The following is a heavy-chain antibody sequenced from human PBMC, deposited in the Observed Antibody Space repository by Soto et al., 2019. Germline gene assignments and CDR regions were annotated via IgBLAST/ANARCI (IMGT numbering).Heavy chain of an antibody. D-gene: IGHD3-22*01. J-gene: IGHJ4*02. CDR1: GFTVSSNY. CDR3: ARGLYYFDSSGYFYY. CDR2: IYSGGDT. Sequence: SLRLSCAASGFTVSSNYMSWVSQAPGKGLEWVSVIYSGGDTYYADSVKGRFTISRDISKNTLYLQMNSLRAEDTAVYYCARGLYYFDSSGYFYYWGQGTLVTVSS. V-gene: IGHV3-66*01.